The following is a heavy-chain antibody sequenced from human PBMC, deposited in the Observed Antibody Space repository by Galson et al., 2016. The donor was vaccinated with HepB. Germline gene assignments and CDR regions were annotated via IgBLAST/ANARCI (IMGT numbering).Heavy chain of an antibody. V-gene: IGHV2-70*11. CDR1: GFSLSTRGMC. D-gene: IGHD3-3*01. J-gene: IGHJ4*02. Sequence: PALVKPTQTLTLTCTFSGFSLSTRGMCVNWIRQPPGKALEWLARIDWNDNKYYSTSLRTRLTISKDTSKNQVVLTMTNMDPVDTATFYCARTLSDYDSWSGFYDWGQGTLVTVSS. CDR3: ARTLSDYDSWSGFYD. CDR2: IDWNDNK.